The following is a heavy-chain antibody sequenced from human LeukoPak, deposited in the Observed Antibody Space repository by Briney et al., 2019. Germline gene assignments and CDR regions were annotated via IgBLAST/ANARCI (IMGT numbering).Heavy chain of an antibody. D-gene: IGHD1-1*01. V-gene: IGHV3-11*06. J-gene: IGHJ4*02. CDR2: ISSGSTYA. CDR1: GFTFSDYY. CDR3: ARKTDHQTGGDY. Sequence: GGSLRLSCAASGFTFSDYYMTWIRQAPGKGLEWVSYISSGSTYAIYADSVKGRFTISRDNAKNSLYLQMNSVRAEDTAVYYCARKTDHQTGGDYWGQGTLVTVSS.